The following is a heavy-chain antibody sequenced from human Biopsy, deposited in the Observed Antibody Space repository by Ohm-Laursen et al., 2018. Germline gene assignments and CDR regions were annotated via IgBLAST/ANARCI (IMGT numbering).Heavy chain of an antibody. V-gene: IGHV1-46*01. J-gene: IGHJ4*02. CDR3: ARNTGWYGDLYYFDY. D-gene: IGHD6-19*01. CDR1: GYSFTSYY. CDR2: INPSGSTT. Sequence: ASVKVSCKASGYSFTSYYMHWVRQAPGQGLEWMGMINPSGSTTSYPQIFQGRVTMTRGTSKSTVYMELSSLRSADTAGYFCARNTGWYGDLYYFDYWGQGTLGTVSS.